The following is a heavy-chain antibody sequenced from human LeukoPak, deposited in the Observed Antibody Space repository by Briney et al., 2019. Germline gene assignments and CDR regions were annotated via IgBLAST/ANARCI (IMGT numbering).Heavy chain of an antibody. CDR3: ARVLTGGDSPPNWFDP. CDR2: INHSGST. J-gene: IGHJ5*02. D-gene: IGHD2-21*02. V-gene: IGHV4-34*01. CDR1: GGSFSGYY. Sequence: PSETLSLTCAVYGGSFSGYYWSWLRQPPGKGLEWIGEINHSGSTNYNPSLKSRVTISVDTSKNQFSLKLSSVTAADTAVYYCARVLTGGDSPPNWFDPWGQGTLVTVSS.